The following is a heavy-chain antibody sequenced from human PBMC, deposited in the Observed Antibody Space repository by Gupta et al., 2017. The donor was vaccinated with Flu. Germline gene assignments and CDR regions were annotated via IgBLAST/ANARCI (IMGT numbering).Heavy chain of an antibody. D-gene: IGHD3-22*01. J-gene: IGHJ4*02. CDR2: SKNRATSYTT. CDR1: GFTLSDHH. CDR3: TRLNFYDGSGYYNDF. Sequence: EVQLVESGGGLVQPGGSLRLSCVVSGFTLSDHHLDWVRQAPGKGLEWIGRSKNRATSYTTVYAASVEGRFTFSRDDSKNSVNLQMNSLKTEDTAVYYCTRLNFYDGSGYYNDFWGQGTLVAVSS. V-gene: IGHV3-72*01.